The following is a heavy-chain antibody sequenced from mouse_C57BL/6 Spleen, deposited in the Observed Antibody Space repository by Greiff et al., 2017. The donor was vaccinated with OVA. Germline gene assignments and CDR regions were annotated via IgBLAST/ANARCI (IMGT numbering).Heavy chain of an antibody. D-gene: IGHD1-1*01. V-gene: IGHV1-55*01. J-gene: IGHJ2*01. CDR3: ARSGSSPVYFDY. CDR2: IYPGSGST. CDR1: GYTFTSYW. Sequence: VQLQQPGAELVKPGASVKMSCKASGYTFTSYWITWVKQRPGQGLEWIGDIYPGSGSTNYNEKFKSKATLTVDTSSSTAYMQLSSLTSEDSAVYYWARSGSSPVYFDYWGQGTTLTVSS.